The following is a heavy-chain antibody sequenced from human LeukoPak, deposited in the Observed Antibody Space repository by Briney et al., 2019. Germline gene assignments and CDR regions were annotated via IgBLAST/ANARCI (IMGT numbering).Heavy chain of an antibody. CDR3: ARATRAPWVADDAFDI. CDR2: INPNSGGT. V-gene: IGHV1-2*02. Sequence: ASVKVSCTASGYTFTGYYMHWVRQAPGQGLEWMGWINPNSGGTNYAQKFQGRVTMTRDTSISTAYMELSRLRSDDTAVYYCARATRAPWVADDAFDIWGQGTMVTVSP. D-gene: IGHD1-26*01. CDR1: GYTFTGYY. J-gene: IGHJ3*02.